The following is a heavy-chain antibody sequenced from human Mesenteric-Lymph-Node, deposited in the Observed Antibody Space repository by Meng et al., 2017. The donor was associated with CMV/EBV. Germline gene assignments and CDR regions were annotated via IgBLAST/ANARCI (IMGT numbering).Heavy chain of an antibody. V-gene: IGHV1-18*01. D-gene: IGHD4-17*01. J-gene: IGHJ4*02. CDR1: GYTCTNFG. CDR3: ARTDYGGTGGSMDY. Sequence: SGYTCTNFGVSWVRQAPGQGLEWMGWISAYNRNTNYAQKFQGRVTLTTDTSTSTAYMELRSLRSDDTAVYYCARTDYGGTGGSMDYWGQGTLVTVSS. CDR2: ISAYNRNT.